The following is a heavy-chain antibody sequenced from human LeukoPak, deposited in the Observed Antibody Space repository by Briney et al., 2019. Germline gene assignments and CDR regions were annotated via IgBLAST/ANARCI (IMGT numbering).Heavy chain of an antibody. CDR2: IHQHGNEK. CDR1: GFTFSNYW. J-gene: IGHJ4*02. CDR3: ATLNGPLFEY. D-gene: IGHD2-8*01. V-gene: IGHV3-7*01. Sequence: PGGSLRLSCAASGFTFSNYWMSWVRQAPGKGLEWVASIHQHGNEKYFVDSVRGRFTISRDNAKNSLYLQMSSLRAEETAVYYCATLNGPLFEYWGQGTLVTVSS.